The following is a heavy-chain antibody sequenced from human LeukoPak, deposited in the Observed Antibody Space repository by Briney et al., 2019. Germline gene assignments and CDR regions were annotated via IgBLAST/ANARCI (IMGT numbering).Heavy chain of an antibody. D-gene: IGHD2-15*01. J-gene: IGHJ6*02. CDR1: GGSFSGYY. Sequence: SETLSLTCAVYGGSFSGYYWSWIRQPPGKGLEWIGEINHSGSTNYKPSLKSRVTISVDTSKNQFSLKLSSVTAADTAVYYCARGGTVLGGSPSYYYYYYGMDVWAKGPRSPSP. V-gene: IGHV4-34*01. CDR2: INHSGST. CDR3: ARGGTVLGGSPSYYYYYYGMDV.